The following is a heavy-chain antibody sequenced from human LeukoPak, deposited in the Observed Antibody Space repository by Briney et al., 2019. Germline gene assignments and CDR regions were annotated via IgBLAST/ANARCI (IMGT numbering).Heavy chain of an antibody. Sequence: SETLSLTCTVSGGSIGSDNYYWSWIWQPAGKAREWIGRIYTSGSTNYNPSLKSRVTISIDTSKNQFSLELTSVIAADTAVYYCARTSGWYNCFDPWGQGTLVTVPS. J-gene: IGHJ5*02. CDR2: IYTSGST. V-gene: IGHV4-61*02. D-gene: IGHD6-19*01. CDR1: GGSIGSDNYY. CDR3: ARTSGWYNCFDP.